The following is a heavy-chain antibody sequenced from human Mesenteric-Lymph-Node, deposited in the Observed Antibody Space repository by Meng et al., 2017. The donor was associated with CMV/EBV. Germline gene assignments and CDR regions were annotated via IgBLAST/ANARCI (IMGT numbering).Heavy chain of an antibody. J-gene: IGHJ4*02. CDR1: GFTFSDYY. V-gene: IGHV3-7*01. Sequence: GESLKISCAASGFTFSDYYISWVRQAPGKGLERVANIKHDGSEIYYVDSVKGRFTISRDNAKNSLYLQMSSLRAEDTAVFYCVRDDSTGYYYFDYWGQGTLVTVSS. CDR3: VRDDSTGYYYFDY. D-gene: IGHD3-22*01. CDR2: IKHDGSEI.